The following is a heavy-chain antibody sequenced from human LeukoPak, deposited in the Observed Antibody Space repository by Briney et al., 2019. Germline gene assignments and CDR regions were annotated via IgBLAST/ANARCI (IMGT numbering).Heavy chain of an antibody. D-gene: IGHD4-23*01. J-gene: IGHJ4*02. V-gene: IGHV3-48*03. CDR3: ARTVARIGY. Sequence: GGSLRLSCAASGFTFSSYEMNWVRQAPGKGLEWVSHISSSGSTIYYTDSVKGRFTISRDNSKNLLYLRMNSLRAEDTAIYYCARTVARIGYWGQGTLVTVSS. CDR1: GFTFSSYE. CDR2: ISSSGSTI.